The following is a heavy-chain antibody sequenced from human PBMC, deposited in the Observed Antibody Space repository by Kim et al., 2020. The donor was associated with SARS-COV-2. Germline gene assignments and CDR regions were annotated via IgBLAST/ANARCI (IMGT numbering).Heavy chain of an antibody. CDR3: ARDLGGDYVRFFDY. CDR2: ISSSSSYI. CDR1: GFTFSSYS. Sequence: GGSLRLSCAASGFTFSSYSMNWVRQAPGKGLEWVSSISSSSSYIYYADSVKGRFTISRDNAKNSLYLQMNSLRAEDTAVYYCARDLGGDYVRFFDYWGQGTLVTVSS. V-gene: IGHV3-21*01. D-gene: IGHD4-17*01. J-gene: IGHJ4*02.